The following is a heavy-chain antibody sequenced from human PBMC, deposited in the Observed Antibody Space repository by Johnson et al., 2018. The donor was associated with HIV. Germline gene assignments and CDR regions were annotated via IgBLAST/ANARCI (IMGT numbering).Heavy chain of an antibody. CDR1: GFTFSSYA. CDR3: ASRGVFRWNAFDI. V-gene: IGHV3-64*01. CDR2: ISSNGDST. D-gene: IGHD3-3*01. J-gene: IGHJ3*02. Sequence: VQLVESGGGLVQPGGSLRLSCAASGFTFSSYAMHWVRQAPGKGLEYVSGISSNGDSTFYAKSVQGRFTISRDNSKNKLYLQMGSLRAEDTAVYYCASRGVFRWNAFDIWGQGTMVTVSS.